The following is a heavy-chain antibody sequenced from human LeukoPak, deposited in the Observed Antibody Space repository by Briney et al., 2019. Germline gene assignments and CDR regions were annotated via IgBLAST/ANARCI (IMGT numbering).Heavy chain of an antibody. CDR2: IYPSDSDT. CDR1: GYTFTTYW. V-gene: IGHV5-51*01. CDR3: ARRPCSYGLDV. D-gene: IGHD3-10*02. J-gene: IGHJ6*02. Sequence: GESLKISCKGSGYTFTTYWIGWVRQMPAKGLEWMGIIYPSDSDTRYRPSFQGQVTISVDKSINTAYLQWSNLRASDTAIYYCARRPCSYGLDVWGQGTAVTVS.